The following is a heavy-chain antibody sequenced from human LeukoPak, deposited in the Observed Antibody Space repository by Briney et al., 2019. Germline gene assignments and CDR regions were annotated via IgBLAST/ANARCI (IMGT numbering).Heavy chain of an antibody. J-gene: IGHJ5*02. D-gene: IGHD6-19*01. CDR1: GFTFSSYE. CDR2: ISSDGTTT. Sequence: GGSLRLSCAASGFTFSSYEMNWVRQAPGKGLEWISYISSDGTTTYYADSVKGRFTISRDNAKNSLSLQVNSLRAEDTAVYYCAREGGSGWNWFDPWGQGTAVTVSS. CDR3: AREGGSGWNWFDP. V-gene: IGHV3-48*03.